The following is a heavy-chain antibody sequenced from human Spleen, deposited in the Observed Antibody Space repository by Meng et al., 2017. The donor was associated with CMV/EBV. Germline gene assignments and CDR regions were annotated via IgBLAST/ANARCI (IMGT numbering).Heavy chain of an antibody. D-gene: IGHD6-13*01. CDR1: GGSLRRSNW. CDR2: IYHSRST. V-gene: IGHV4-4*02. Sequence: LSSAVSGGSLRRSNWWSWVRQPPGKGLEWIGGIYHSRSTNYNPSLKRRVTISVDKSKNQFSLKLRSMTAADTAVYYCARKSSWFDPWGREPLVTVSS. J-gene: IGHJ5*02. CDR3: ARKSSWFDP.